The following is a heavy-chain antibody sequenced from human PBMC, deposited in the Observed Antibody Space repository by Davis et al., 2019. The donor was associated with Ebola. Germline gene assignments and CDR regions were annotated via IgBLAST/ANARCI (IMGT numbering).Heavy chain of an antibody. V-gene: IGHV3-74*01. CDR3: TRHVSGDFWYFDL. CDR2: INSDGSST. Sequence: PGGSLRLSCAASGFSFSSYWIHWVRQVPGKGLVWVSRINSDGSSTSYADSVKGRFIVSRDNSKNTLFLQMDSLRADDTAVYYCTRHVSGDFWYFDLWGRGTLVSVSS. CDR1: GFSFSSYW. J-gene: IGHJ2*01. D-gene: IGHD4-17*01.